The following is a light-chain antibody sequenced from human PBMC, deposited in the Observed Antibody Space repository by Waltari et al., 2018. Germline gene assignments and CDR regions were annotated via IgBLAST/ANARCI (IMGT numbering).Light chain of an antibody. CDR2: GAS. V-gene: IGKV3-15*01. CDR3: QQYNNWPPWT. CDR1: QSVSSN. J-gene: IGKJ1*01. Sequence: EIVMTQSPATLSVSPGERAPLSCRASQSVSSNLAWYQQKPGQAPRLLIYGASTRATGIPARFSGSGSGTGFTLTISSLQSEDFAVYYCQQYNNWPPWTFGQGTKVEIK.